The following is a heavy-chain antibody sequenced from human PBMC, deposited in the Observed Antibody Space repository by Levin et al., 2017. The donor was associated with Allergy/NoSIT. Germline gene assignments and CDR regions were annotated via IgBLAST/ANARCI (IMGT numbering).Heavy chain of an antibody. CDR1: GFTFSSYG. D-gene: IGHD3-10*01. CDR3: AKARFYGSGRGVNWFDP. CDR2: ISYDGSNK. Sequence: PGGSLRLSCAASGFTFSSYGMHWVRQAPGKGLEWVAVISYDGSNKYYADSVKGRFTISRDNSKNTLYLQMNSLRAEDTAVYYCAKARFYGSGRGVNWFDPWGQGTLVTVSS. J-gene: IGHJ5*02. V-gene: IGHV3-30*18.